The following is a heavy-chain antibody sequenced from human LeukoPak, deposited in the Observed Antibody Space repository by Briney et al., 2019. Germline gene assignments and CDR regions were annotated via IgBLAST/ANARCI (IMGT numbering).Heavy chain of an antibody. CDR1: GFTFSNYA. J-gene: IGHJ4*02. Sequence: GGSLRLSCAASGFTFSNYAMTWVRQAPGKGLECVSVISGSGDATNYADSVKGRFTISRDNSKSTLYVQMNSLRAEDTAVYYCAKSTSFYLDSWGQGTLVPVSS. CDR3: AKSTSFYLDS. V-gene: IGHV3-23*01. CDR2: ISGSGDAT.